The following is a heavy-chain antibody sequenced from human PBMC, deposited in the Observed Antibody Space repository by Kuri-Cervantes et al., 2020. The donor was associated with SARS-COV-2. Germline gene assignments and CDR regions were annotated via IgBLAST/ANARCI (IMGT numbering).Heavy chain of an antibody. D-gene: IGHD3-3*01. CDR3: ARVGYDFWSGYSPTVDY. Sequence: SETLSLTCTVSGGSISSSSYYWGWIRQPPGKGLEWIGSIYYSGSTYYNPSLKSRVTISVDTSKNQFSLKLSSVTAADTAVYYCARVGYDFWSGYSPTVDYWGQGTLVTVSS. CDR1: GGSISSSSYY. V-gene: IGHV4-39*07. J-gene: IGHJ4*02. CDR2: IYYSGST.